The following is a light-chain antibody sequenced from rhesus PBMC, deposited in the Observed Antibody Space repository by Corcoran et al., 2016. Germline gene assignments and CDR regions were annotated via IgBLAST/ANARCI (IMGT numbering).Light chain of an antibody. Sequence: QAALTKPRSVSGSPGQSVTISCTGTRSDIGGYNDVSWYQQHPGTAPKLMIYEFSKRPSGVSDRFSGSKAGNTASLTISGLQAEDEADYDCSSDAGSNTYIFGAGTRLTVL. CDR2: EFS. J-gene: IGLJ1*01. V-gene: IGLV2-32*02. CDR1: RSDIGGYND. CDR3: SSDAGSNTYI.